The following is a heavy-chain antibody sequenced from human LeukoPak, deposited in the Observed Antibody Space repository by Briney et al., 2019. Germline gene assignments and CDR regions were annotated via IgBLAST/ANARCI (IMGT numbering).Heavy chain of an antibody. CDR3: AREDRSSGYYIFDI. Sequence: PSETLSLTCTVSGYSISSGYYWGWIRQPPGKGLEWIGSIYHSGSTYYNPSLKSRVTISVDTSKNQFSLKLSSVTAADTAVYYCAREDRSSGYYIFDIWGQGTMVTVSS. D-gene: IGHD3-22*01. CDR2: IYHSGST. J-gene: IGHJ3*02. V-gene: IGHV4-38-2*02. CDR1: GYSISSGYY.